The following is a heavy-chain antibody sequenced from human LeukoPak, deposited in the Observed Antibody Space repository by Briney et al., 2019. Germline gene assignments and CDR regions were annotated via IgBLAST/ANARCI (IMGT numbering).Heavy chain of an antibody. J-gene: IGHJ4*02. CDR1: GGSFSRYY. Sequence: SETVSLTCAVYGGSFSRYYWSRIRQPPGKGLEWIGEINHSGSTNYNPSLKSRVTISVDTSKNQFSLKLSSVTAADTAVYYCARVASVLLWFGEPYYFDYWGQGTLVTVSS. CDR2: INHSGST. D-gene: IGHD3-10*01. V-gene: IGHV4-34*01. CDR3: ARVASVLLWFGEPYYFDY.